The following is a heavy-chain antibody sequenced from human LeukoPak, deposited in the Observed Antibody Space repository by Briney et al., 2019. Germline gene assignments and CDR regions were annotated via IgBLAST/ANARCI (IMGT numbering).Heavy chain of an antibody. Sequence: SETLSLTCAFSGGSISSYYWSWIRQPPGKGLEWIGYIYYSGSTNYNPYLKSRVTISVDTSKNQFSLKLSSVPAADTAVYYCARWSYDYVWGVQGFDYWGQGTLVTVSS. CDR3: ARWSYDYVWGVQGFDY. CDR1: GGSISSYY. D-gene: IGHD3-16*01. J-gene: IGHJ4*02. CDR2: IYYSGST. V-gene: IGHV4-59*01.